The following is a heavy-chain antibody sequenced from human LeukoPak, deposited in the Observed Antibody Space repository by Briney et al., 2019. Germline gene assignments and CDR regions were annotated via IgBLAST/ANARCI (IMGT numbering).Heavy chain of an antibody. D-gene: IGHD3-10*01. CDR1: GGSFSGYY. Sequence: PSETLSLTCAVYGGSFSGYYWGWIRQPPGKGLEWIGNIFYSGSTYYSPSLKSRVTISLDTSRNQFSLKLNSVTAADTAVYYCAKSNGYGLVDIWGQGTMVTVSS. V-gene: IGHV4-34*12. CDR2: IFYSGST. CDR3: AKSNGYGLVDI. J-gene: IGHJ3*02.